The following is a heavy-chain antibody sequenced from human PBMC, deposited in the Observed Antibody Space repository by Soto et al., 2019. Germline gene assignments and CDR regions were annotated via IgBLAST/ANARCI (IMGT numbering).Heavy chain of an antibody. CDR1: GGSINSSSYF. J-gene: IGHJ5*02. CDR2: IYYSGST. D-gene: IGHD6-19*01. V-gene: IGHV4-39*01. Sequence: SETLSLTCSVSGGSINSSSYFWGWVRQPPGKGWEGIGSIYYSGSTYYNPSIRSRVTISVDTSKNQFSLKLSSVTAADTAVFYCARHYSSGSRNWFDPWGQGTLVTVSS. CDR3: ARHYSSGSRNWFDP.